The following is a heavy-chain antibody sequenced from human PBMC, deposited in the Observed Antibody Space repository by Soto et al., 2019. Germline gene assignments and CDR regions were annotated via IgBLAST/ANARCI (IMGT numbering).Heavy chain of an antibody. D-gene: IGHD2-21*01. V-gene: IGHV3-33*01. CDR2: LWSDGIKT. CDR1: GFSLSRYG. CDR3: ARDLNSWSLLIDH. Sequence: GGSLRLSCTASGFSLSRYGLHWVRQAPGKGLERVAGLWSDGIKTSYTDSVKGRFTISRDTSKNMLYLQMNSLGAEDTAVYYCARDLNSWSLLIDHWGQGTLVTVSS. J-gene: IGHJ4*02.